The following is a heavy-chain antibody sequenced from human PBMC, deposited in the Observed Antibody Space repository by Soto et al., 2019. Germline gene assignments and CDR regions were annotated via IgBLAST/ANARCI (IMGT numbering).Heavy chain of an antibody. CDR3: TTSNAGERNN. Sequence: QVQLPESGPGLVKPSGTLSLTCAGSVGSISSSSWWTWVRQSPGKGLEWIGEIFESGATNYNPSLKGRLTMSVDKSKNQFSLSLSSLTAADTAVYFCTTSNAGERNNWCQGTLVTVSS. CDR1: VGSISSSSW. J-gene: IGHJ4*02. V-gene: IGHV4-4*02. CDR2: IFESGAT. D-gene: IGHD1-1*01.